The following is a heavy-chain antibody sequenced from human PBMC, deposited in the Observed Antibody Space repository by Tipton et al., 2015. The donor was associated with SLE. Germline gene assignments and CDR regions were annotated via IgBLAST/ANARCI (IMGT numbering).Heavy chain of an antibody. CDR1: SGFLTSINYY. D-gene: IGHD4-11*01. CDR2: DYHSENS. Sequence: TLSLTCTVSSGFLTSINYYWGWIRQPPGKGLQWIGSDYHSENSYYSPSLRGRVTISLATPKNQFSLKLTAVAAADAAVYYCARQDRLTTVSGVLYWGPGALVTVSS. V-gene: IGHV4-39*07. CDR3: ARQDRLTTVSGVLY. J-gene: IGHJ4*02.